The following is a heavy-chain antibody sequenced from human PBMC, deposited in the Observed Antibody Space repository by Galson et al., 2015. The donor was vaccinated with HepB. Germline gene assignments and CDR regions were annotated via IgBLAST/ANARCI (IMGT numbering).Heavy chain of an antibody. V-gene: IGHV3-23*01. CDR2: ISGSGGST. D-gene: IGHD3-9*01. CDR3: VRETQYFDWLLHASFFDF. J-gene: IGHJ4*02. Sequence: SLRLSCAASGFTFSSYAMSWVRQAPGKGLEWVSVISGSGGSTYYADSVKGRFTISRDNSKNSLYLQMNSLRAEDTAVYYCVRETQYFDWLLHASFFDFWGQGTLVTVSS. CDR1: GFTFSSYA.